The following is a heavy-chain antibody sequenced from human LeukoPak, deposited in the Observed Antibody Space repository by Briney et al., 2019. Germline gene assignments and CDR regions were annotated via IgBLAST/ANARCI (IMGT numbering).Heavy chain of an antibody. V-gene: IGHV1-2*02. D-gene: IGHD3-3*01. J-gene: IGHJ4*02. Sequence: EASVKVSCKASGYTLTDYYIHWVRQAPGQGLEWMGWINPNSGGTNYAQKFQGRVTMTRDTSISTAYMELSRLRFDDTAVYYYARGQDLWVDYWGQGTLVTVSS. CDR3: ARGQDLWVDY. CDR2: INPNSGGT. CDR1: GYTLTDYY.